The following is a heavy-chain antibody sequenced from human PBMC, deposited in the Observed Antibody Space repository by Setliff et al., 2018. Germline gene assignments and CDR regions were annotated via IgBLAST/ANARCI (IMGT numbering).Heavy chain of an antibody. V-gene: IGHV4-39*07. CDR1: GGSISSSSYY. D-gene: IGHD3-10*01. Sequence: LSLTCTVSGGSISSSSYYWGWIRQPPGKGLEWIGSIYYSGSTYYNPSLKSRVTISVDTSKNQFSLKLSSVTAADTAVYYCARIHLLLWFGELLSGWFDPWGQETLVTVSS. J-gene: IGHJ5*02. CDR2: IYYSGST. CDR3: ARIHLLLWFGELLSGWFDP.